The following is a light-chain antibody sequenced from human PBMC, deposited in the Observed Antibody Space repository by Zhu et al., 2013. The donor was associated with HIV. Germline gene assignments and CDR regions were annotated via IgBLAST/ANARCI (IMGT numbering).Light chain of an antibody. CDR1: QGVANY. Sequence: ETVMTQSPATLSVSPGESATLSCRASQGVANYVAWYQHKSGQAPRLLIYHASTRATGIPATFSGSWSGTEFTLTISRLEPEDFAVYYCQQYGSSPTWTFGQGTKVEIK. CDR2: HAS. CDR3: QQYGSSPTWT. V-gene: IGKV3-15*01. J-gene: IGKJ1*01.